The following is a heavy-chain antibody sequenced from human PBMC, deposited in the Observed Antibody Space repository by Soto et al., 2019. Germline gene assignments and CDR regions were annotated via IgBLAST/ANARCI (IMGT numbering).Heavy chain of an antibody. CDR2: INHSGST. V-gene: IGHV4-34*01. D-gene: IGHD3-16*01. CDR3: ARVRFHFEYAFDI. J-gene: IGHJ3*02. CDR1: GGSFSGYY. Sequence: KTSETLSLTCAVYGGSFSGYYWSWIRQPPGKGLEWIGEINHSGSTNYNPSLKSRVTMSVDTSKNQFSLKLGSVTAVDTAVYYCARVRFHFEYAFDIWGQGTTVTVSS.